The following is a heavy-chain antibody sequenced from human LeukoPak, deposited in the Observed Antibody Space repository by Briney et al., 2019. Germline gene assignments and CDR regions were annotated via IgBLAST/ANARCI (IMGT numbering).Heavy chain of an antibody. V-gene: IGHV1-69*05. CDR1: GGTFSSYA. Sequence: SVKVSCKASGGTFSSYAISWVRQRPGQGLEWMGRIIPIFGTANYAQKFQGRVTITTDESTSTAYMELSSLRSEDTAVYYCARAFMYPFSDYFDYWGQGTLVTVSS. D-gene: IGHD2/OR15-2a*01. CDR3: ARAFMYPFSDYFDY. J-gene: IGHJ4*02. CDR2: IIPIFGTA.